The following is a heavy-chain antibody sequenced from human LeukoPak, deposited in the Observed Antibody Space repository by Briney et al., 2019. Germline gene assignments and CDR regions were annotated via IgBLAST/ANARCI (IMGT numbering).Heavy chain of an antibody. CDR2: IYYSGST. CDR1: GGSISSYY. V-gene: IGHV4-59*12. CDR3: ARLMIAYFDY. Sequence: NPSETLSLTCTVSGGSISSYYWSWIRQPPGKGLEWIGYIYYSGSTYYNPSLKSRVTISVDTSKNQFSLKLSSVTAADTAVYYCARLMIAYFDYWGQETLVTVSS. D-gene: IGHD2-21*01. J-gene: IGHJ4*02.